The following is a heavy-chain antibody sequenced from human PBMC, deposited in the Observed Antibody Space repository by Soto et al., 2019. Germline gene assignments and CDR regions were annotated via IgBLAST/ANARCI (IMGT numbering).Heavy chain of an antibody. CDR1: GFTFSNYW. D-gene: IGHD3-10*01. CDR2: IKQDGSER. J-gene: IGHJ4*02. CDR3: ARAGSENDY. V-gene: IGHV3-7*05. Sequence: EVQLVESGGGLVQPGGSLRLSCAASGFTFSNYWMSWVRQAPGKGLEWVANIKQDGSERNYVDSVKGRSTISRDNAKNSLYVQLNSLRAEDTAVYYCARAGSENDYWGQGTLVTVSS.